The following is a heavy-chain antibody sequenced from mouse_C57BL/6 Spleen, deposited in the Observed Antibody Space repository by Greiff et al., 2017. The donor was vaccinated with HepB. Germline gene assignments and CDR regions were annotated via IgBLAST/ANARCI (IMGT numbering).Heavy chain of an antibody. CDR2: IWSGGST. CDR1: GFSLTSYG. D-gene: IGHD2-2*01. Sequence: VQLQQSGPGLVQPSQSLSITCTVSGFSLTSYGVHWVRQSPGKGLEWLGVIWSGGSTDYNAAFISRLSISKDNSKSQVFFKMNSLQADDTAIYYCARKRVTHYAMDYWGQGTSVTVSS. V-gene: IGHV2-2*01. CDR3: ARKRVTHYAMDY. J-gene: IGHJ4*01.